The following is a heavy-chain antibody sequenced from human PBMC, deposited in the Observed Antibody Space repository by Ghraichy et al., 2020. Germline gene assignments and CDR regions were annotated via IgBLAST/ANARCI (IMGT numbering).Heavy chain of an antibody. V-gene: IGHV4-38-2*01. Sequence: SETLSLTCAVSGYSISSGYYWGWIRQPPGKGLEWIGSIYHSGSTYYNPSLKSRVTISVDTSKNQFSLKLSSVTAADTAVYYCARVWGEYTSYYDYIWGSYRTATDYWGQGTLVTVSS. CDR1: GYSISSGYY. CDR3: ARVWGEYTSYYDYIWGSYRTATDY. D-gene: IGHD3-16*02. CDR2: IYHSGST. J-gene: IGHJ4*02.